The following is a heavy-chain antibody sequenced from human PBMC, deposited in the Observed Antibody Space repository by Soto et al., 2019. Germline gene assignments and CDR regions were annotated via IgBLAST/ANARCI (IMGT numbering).Heavy chain of an antibody. V-gene: IGHV1-69*13. Sequence: SVKVSCKASGGTFSSYAISWVRQAPGQGLEWMGGIIPIFGTANYAQKFQGRVTITADEPTSTAYMELSSLRSEDTAVYYCARTYYDILTGDLVWGQGTLVTVSS. D-gene: IGHD3-9*01. CDR3: ARTYYDILTGDLV. CDR2: IIPIFGTA. J-gene: IGHJ4*02. CDR1: GGTFSSYA.